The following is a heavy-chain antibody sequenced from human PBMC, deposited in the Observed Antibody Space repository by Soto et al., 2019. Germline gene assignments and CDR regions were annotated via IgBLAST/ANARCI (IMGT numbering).Heavy chain of an antibody. J-gene: IGHJ5*02. V-gene: IGHV3-73*01. Sequence: GGSLRLSCAASGFTFSGSATHWVRQASGKGLEWVGRIRSKANSYATAYAASVKGRFTISRDDSKNTAYLQMNSLKTEDTAVYYCTTMYYDILTGGNWFDPWGQGT. CDR1: GFTFSGSA. CDR2: IRSKANSYAT. CDR3: TTMYYDILTGGNWFDP. D-gene: IGHD3-9*01.